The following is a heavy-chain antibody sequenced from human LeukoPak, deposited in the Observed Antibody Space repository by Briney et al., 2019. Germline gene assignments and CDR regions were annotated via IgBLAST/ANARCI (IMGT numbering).Heavy chain of an antibody. D-gene: IGHD3-10*01. Sequence: PGKSLRLSCAASGFTFADYGMHWVRQAPGKGLEWVAVIWHDGSQKYYVDSVKDRFTKSRDNSNNTLHLQMNSLRGEDTAVYYCAKDHSGSYFDYWGQGTLVTVSS. CDR1: GFTFADYG. CDR2: IWHDGSQK. CDR3: AKDHSGSYFDY. V-gene: IGHV3-33*06. J-gene: IGHJ4*02.